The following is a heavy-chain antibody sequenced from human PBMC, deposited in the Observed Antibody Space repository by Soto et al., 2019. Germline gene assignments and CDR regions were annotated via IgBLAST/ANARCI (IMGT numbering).Heavy chain of an antibody. CDR3: ARGPPLDH. CDR2: INHSGST. CDR1: GGSFSGYY. Sequence: QVQLQQWGAGLLKPSETLSLTCAVYGGSFSGYYWSWIRQPPGKGLEWIGEINHSGSTNYNPSLKSRVTISVDTSKNQFSLKLSSVTAADTAVYYCARGPPLDHWGQGTLVTVSS. V-gene: IGHV4-34*01. J-gene: IGHJ4*02.